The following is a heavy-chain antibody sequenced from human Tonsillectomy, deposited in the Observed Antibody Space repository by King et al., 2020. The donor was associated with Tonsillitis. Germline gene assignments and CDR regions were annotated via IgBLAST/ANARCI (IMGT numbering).Heavy chain of an antibody. V-gene: IGHV3-30*02. D-gene: IGHD2-2*01. CDR3: AISSRTYYFDY. CDR2: IRYDGSNK. CDR1: GFTFSSYG. J-gene: IGHJ4*02. Sequence: VQLVESGGVVVQPGGSLRLSCAASGFTFSSYGMHWVRQAPGKGLEWVAFIRYDGSNKYYADSVKGRFTISRDNSKNTLYLQMNSLRAEDTAVYYCAISSRTYYFDYWGQGTLVTVSS.